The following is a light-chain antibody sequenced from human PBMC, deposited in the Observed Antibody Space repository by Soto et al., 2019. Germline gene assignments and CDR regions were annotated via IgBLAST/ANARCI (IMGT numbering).Light chain of an antibody. Sequence: EIVMTQSPATLSVSQGERATLSCRASQSVSSNLAWYQQKPGQAPRLLIYGASTRATGIPARFSGSGSGTEFTLTISSLQSEDFAVYYCQQYNNPLLTFGGGTKVEIK. CDR2: GAS. CDR1: QSVSSN. V-gene: IGKV3-15*01. J-gene: IGKJ4*01. CDR3: QQYNNPLLT.